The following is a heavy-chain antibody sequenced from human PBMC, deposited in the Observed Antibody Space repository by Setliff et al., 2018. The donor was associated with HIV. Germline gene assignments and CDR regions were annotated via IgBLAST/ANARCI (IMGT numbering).Heavy chain of an antibody. J-gene: IGHJ6*03. CDR2: INHSGST. Sequence: PSETLSLTCSVSGASISSNSYYWTWIRQPPGKGLEWIGEINHSGSTNYNPSLKSRVTISIDTSKNSVYLQMNSLRAEDTAVYYCARDGGSSPSPVSDYYYYYMDVWGKGTTVTVSS. D-gene: IGHD1-26*01. CDR3: ARDGGSSPSPVSDYYYYYMDV. CDR1: GASISSNSYY. V-gene: IGHV4-39*07.